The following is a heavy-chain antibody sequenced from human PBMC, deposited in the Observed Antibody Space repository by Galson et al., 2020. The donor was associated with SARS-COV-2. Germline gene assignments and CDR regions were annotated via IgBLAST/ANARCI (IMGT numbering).Heavy chain of an antibody. Sequence: GGSLRLSCAASGFTFSSYGMHWVRQAPGKGLEWVAVIWYDGSNKYYADSVKGRFTISRDNSKNTLYLQMNSLRAEDTAVYYCARDSLGPDYYDSSGWGYGMDVWGQGTTVTVSS. D-gene: IGHD3-22*01. V-gene: IGHV3-33*01. J-gene: IGHJ6*02. CDR3: ARDSLGPDYYDSSGWGYGMDV. CDR2: IWYDGSNK. CDR1: GFTFSSYG.